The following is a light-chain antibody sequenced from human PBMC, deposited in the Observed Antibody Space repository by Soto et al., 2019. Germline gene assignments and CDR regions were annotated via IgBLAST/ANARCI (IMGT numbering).Light chain of an antibody. Sequence: QSALTQPASLSGSPGQSIAISCTGNSNDVGGYNYVSRYQQHPGKAPKLMVYDVSNRPSGVSNRFSGSKSGNTASLTISGLQAEDEADYYCSSYTSSSTYVFGTGTKVTVL. V-gene: IGLV2-14*01. CDR1: SNDVGGYNY. CDR3: SSYTSSSTYV. J-gene: IGLJ1*01. CDR2: DVS.